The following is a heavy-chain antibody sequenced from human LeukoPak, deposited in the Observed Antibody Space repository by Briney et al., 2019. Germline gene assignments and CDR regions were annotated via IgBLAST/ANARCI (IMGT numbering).Heavy chain of an antibody. J-gene: IGHJ4*02. Sequence: GASVKVSCKASGYTFTGYYMHWVRQAPGQGLEWMGWINPHTGGTNYAQKFQGRVTMTRDTSISTAYMELSRPTSDDTTLYYSGRVVDGNYYGSETDDYWGQGTLVTVSS. D-gene: IGHD3-10*01. CDR1: GYTFTGYY. CDR3: GRVVDGNYYGSETDDY. CDR2: INPHTGGT. V-gene: IGHV1-2*02.